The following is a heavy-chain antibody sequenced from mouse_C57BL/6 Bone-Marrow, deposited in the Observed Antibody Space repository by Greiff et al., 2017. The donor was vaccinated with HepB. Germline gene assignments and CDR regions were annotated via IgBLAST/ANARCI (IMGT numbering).Heavy chain of an antibody. D-gene: IGHD1-1*01. CDR3: ARNDYYGSRPFAY. CDR1: GYTFTSYW. Sequence: QVQLQQSGAELVKPGASVKMSCKASGYTFTSYWITWVKQRPGQGLEWIGDIYPGSGSTNYNEKFKSKATLTVDTSSSTAYMQLSSLTSEDSAVYYCARNDYYGSRPFAYWGQGTLVTVSA. J-gene: IGHJ3*01. CDR2: IYPGSGST. V-gene: IGHV1-55*01.